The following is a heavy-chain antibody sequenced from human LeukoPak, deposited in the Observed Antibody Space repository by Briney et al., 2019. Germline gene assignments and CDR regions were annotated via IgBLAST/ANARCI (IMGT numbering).Heavy chain of an antibody. D-gene: IGHD1-26*01. J-gene: IGHJ4*02. CDR3: AKDMWELPQFDY. V-gene: IGHV3-23*01. Sequence: GGSLRLACAASGFTFSSYAMSWVRQAPGKGLEWVSAISGSGGSTYYADSVKGRFTISRDNSKNTLYLQMNSLRAEDTAVYYCAKDMWELPQFDYWGQGTLVTVSS. CDR1: GFTFSSYA. CDR2: ISGSGGST.